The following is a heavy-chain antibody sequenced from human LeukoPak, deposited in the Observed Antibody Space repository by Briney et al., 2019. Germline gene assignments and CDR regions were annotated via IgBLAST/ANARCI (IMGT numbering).Heavy chain of an antibody. CDR3: ARRGLTYYYDSSGYFNAFDI. J-gene: IGHJ3*02. Sequence: PSETLSLTCAVYGGSFSGYYWSWIRQPPGKGLEWIGEINHSGSTNYNPSLKSRVTISVDTSKNQFSLKLSSVTAADTAVYYCARRGLTYYYDSSGYFNAFDIWGQGTMVTVSS. CDR2: INHSGST. CDR1: GGSFSGYY. V-gene: IGHV4-34*01. D-gene: IGHD3-22*01.